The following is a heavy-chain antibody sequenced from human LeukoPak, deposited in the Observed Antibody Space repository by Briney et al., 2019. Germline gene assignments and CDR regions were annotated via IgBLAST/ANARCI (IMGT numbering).Heavy chain of an antibody. J-gene: IGHJ4*02. CDR3: ARLADTAMVASDY. Sequence: ASVKVSCKASGYTFTNNEISWVRQAPGQGLEWMGWISVYNGNTRYAQNLQGRVTMTTDTSTSTAYMELGSLRSDDTAVYYCARLADTAMVASDYWGQGTLVTVSS. CDR1: GYTFTNNE. V-gene: IGHV1-18*01. D-gene: IGHD5-18*01. CDR2: ISVYNGNT.